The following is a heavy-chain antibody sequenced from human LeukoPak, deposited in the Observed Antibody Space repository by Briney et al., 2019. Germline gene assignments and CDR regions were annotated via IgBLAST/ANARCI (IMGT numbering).Heavy chain of an antibody. CDR3: TRDRTTITLFEL. J-gene: IGHJ4*02. CDR2: ISPDGSTT. Sequence: GGSLRLSCAASGFTFDDYAMHWVRQAPGKGLVWVSRISPDGSTTGYADSVKGRFTASRDNARNTLYLQINSLRAEDSAVYYCTRDRTTITLFELWGQGTLVTVSS. CDR1: GFTFDDYA. V-gene: IGHV3-74*01. D-gene: IGHD4-11*01.